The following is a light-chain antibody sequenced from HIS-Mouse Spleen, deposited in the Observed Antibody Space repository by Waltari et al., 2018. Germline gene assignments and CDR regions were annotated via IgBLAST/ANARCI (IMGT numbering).Light chain of an antibody. Sequence: QSVLTQPPSASGTPGQRATISCSGSSSNIGSNYVYWYQQLPGPAPKPLIFRNNQRPSGVPDRFSGSKSGTSASLAISGLRSEDEADYYCAAWDDSLSGPVFGGGTKLTVL. V-gene: IGLV1-47*01. J-gene: IGLJ3*02. CDR2: RNN. CDR1: SSNIGSNY. CDR3: AAWDDSLSGPV.